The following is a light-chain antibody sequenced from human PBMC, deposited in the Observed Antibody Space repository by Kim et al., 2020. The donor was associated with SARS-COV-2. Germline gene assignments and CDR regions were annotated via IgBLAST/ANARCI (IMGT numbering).Light chain of an antibody. Sequence: GSVGDRVTITGRASQSIYSYLAWYQQKPGSVPKILIYKASTLESGVPSRFSGSESGTEFTLTISSLQPDDFATYYCQQFYTYPITFGQGTRLEIK. CDR3: QQFYTYPIT. J-gene: IGKJ5*01. V-gene: IGKV1-5*03. CDR1: QSIYSY. CDR2: KAS.